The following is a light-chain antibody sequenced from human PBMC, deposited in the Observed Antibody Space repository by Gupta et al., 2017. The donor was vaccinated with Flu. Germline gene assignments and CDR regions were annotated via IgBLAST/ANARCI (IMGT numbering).Light chain of an antibody. V-gene: IGKV4-1*01. CDR3: QQDDSTPMT. CDR1: QSVLYGYNNKNY. CDR2: WAS. J-gene: IGKJ1*01. Sequence: DIVMTQSRDSLAVSLGERATIKCNAIQSVLYGYNNKNYLAWYQQKPGQPPKLLIYWASTREAGVPDRFSGSGSGTDFTLTISSLQAEDVAVYYCQQDDSTPMTFGQGTKVEIK.